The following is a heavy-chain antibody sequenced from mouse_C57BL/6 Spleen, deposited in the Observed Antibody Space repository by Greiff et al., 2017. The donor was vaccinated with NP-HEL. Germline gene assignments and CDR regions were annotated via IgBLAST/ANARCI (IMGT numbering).Heavy chain of an antibody. V-gene: IGHV2-2*01. D-gene: IGHD2-4*01. CDR2: IWRGGST. J-gene: IGHJ1*03. Sequence: QVQLQQSGPGLVQPSQSLSITCTVSGFSLTSYGVHWVRQSPGKGLEWLGVIWRGGSTDYNAAFISRLSISKDNSKSQVFFKMNSLRADDTAIYYCARDGGDYDYWYFDVWGTGTTVTVSS. CDR3: ARDGGDYDYWYFDV. CDR1: GFSLTSYG.